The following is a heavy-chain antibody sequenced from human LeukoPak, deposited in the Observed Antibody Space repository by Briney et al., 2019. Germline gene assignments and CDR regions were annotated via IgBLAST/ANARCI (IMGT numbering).Heavy chain of an antibody. V-gene: IGHV5-51*01. CDR2: IYPGDSDT. CDR1: GSIFTSYW. J-gene: IGHJ4*02. Sequence: GESLQISCKGSGSIFTSYWIGWGRPLPGKGLEGMGIIYPGDSDTRYSPSFQGQVTISADKSISTAYLQWSSLKASDTAMYYCARHEGQRLYYFDYWGQGTLVTVSS. D-gene: IGHD4-17*01. CDR3: ARHEGQRLYYFDY.